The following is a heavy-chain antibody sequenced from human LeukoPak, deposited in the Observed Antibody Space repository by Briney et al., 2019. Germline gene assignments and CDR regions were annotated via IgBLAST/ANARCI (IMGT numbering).Heavy chain of an antibody. V-gene: IGHV1-8*03. Sequence: ASAKVSCKASGYTFTNYDINWVRQAPGQGLEWMGWMNTNSGYTGYAQKFQGRVTITRNTSISTAYMELSSLRSDDTAVYYCARALATPTPYYFDYWGQGTLVTVSS. CDR2: MNTNSGYT. CDR1: GYTFTNYD. D-gene: IGHD1-26*01. CDR3: ARALATPTPYYFDY. J-gene: IGHJ4*02.